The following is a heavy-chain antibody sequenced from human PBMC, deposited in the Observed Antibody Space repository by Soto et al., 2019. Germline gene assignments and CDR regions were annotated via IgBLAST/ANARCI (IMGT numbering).Heavy chain of an antibody. CDR3: ATVVDTAMVTRHYYGMDV. J-gene: IGHJ6*02. CDR2: IIPIFGTA. Sequence: GASVKVSCKASGGTFSSYAISWVRQAPGQGLEWMGGIIPIFGTANYAQKFQGRVTITADESTSTAYMELSSLRSEDTAVYYCATVVDTAMVTRHYYGMDVWGQGTTVTVSS. V-gene: IGHV1-69*13. D-gene: IGHD5-18*01. CDR1: GGTFSSYA.